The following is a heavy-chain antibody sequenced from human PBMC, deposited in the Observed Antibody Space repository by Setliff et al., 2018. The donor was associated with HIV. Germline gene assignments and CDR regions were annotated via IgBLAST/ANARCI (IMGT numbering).Heavy chain of an antibody. CDR1: GGSISSYC. Sequence: SETLSLTCTVSGGSISSYCWNWIWQPPGRGLEWIGYIFTSGSTKYNPSLQSRVTMSIDTSKNQFSLKLTSVTAADTAVYFCARRIDNSGSFPDKNWFDTWGQGSLVTVSS. CDR2: IFTSGST. CDR3: ARRIDNSGSFPDKNWFDT. V-gene: IGHV4-4*09. J-gene: IGHJ5*02. D-gene: IGHD3-10*01.